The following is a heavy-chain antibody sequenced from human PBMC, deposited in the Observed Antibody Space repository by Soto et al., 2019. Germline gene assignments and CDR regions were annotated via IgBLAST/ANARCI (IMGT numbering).Heavy chain of an antibody. CDR2: IYYSGST. Sequence: SETLSLTCTVSGGSISSGDYYWSWIRQPPGKGLEWIGYIYYSGSTYYNPSLKSRVTISVDTSKNQFSLKLSSVTAADTAVYYCATWGAARLRFLEWSTGNWLDPWGQGTLVTVSS. V-gene: IGHV4-30-4*01. D-gene: IGHD3-3*01. CDR3: ATWGAARLRFLEWSTGNWLDP. J-gene: IGHJ5*02. CDR1: GGSISSGDYY.